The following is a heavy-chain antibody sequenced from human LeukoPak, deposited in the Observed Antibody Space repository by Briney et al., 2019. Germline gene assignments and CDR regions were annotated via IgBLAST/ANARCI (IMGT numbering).Heavy chain of an antibody. CDR2: ISSSGSTI. CDR1: GFTFSSYE. J-gene: IGHJ4*02. CDR3: ARDRDGSAFGY. D-gene: IGHD2/OR15-2a*01. Sequence: GGSLRLSCAASGFTFSSYEMNWVRQAPGKGLEWVSYISSSGSTIYYADSVKGRFTISRDNAKNSLYLQMNSLRAEDTAVYYCARDRDGSAFGYWGQGTLVTVSS. V-gene: IGHV3-48*03.